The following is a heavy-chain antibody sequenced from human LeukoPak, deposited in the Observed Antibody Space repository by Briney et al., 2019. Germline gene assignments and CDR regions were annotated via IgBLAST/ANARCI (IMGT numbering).Heavy chain of an antibody. V-gene: IGHV3-7*01. CDR2: IKQDRSEK. Sequence: GGSLRLSCAASGFTFSNYWMSWLRQAPGKGLEGVANIKQDRSEKYYVDSVKGRFTISRDNAKNSLYLQMNSLRAEDTAVYYCARGLITMIGYWGQGTLVTVSS. CDR1: GFTFSNYW. D-gene: IGHD3-10*02. J-gene: IGHJ4*02. CDR3: ARGLITMIGY.